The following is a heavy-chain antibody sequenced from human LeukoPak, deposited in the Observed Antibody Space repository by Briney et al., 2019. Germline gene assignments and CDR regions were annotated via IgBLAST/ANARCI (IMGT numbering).Heavy chain of an antibody. Sequence: GASVKVSCKASGYTFTGYYVNWVRQAPGQGLEWMGWISPNSGGTNYAQKFQGRVTMSRDTSISTAYMELSRLRSDDTALYYCARDRVIVGPSDGFDIWGQGTMVTVS. J-gene: IGHJ3*02. CDR3: ARDRVIVGPSDGFDI. CDR2: ISPNSGGT. D-gene: IGHD3-22*01. V-gene: IGHV1-2*02. CDR1: GYTFTGYY.